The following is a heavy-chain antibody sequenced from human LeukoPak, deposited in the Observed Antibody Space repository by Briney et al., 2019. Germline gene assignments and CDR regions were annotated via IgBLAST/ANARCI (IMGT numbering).Heavy chain of an antibody. Sequence: GALRLSCAASGFTFRSYVMSWVRQAPGKGMEWVSAITGDGGGTNHADSVKGRFTISRDNSKNTLYLQTNSLRGEDTAVYYCAKETSSGNFVTIDCWGQGTLVTVSS. V-gene: IGHV3-23*01. J-gene: IGHJ4*02. D-gene: IGHD1-26*01. CDR1: GFTFRSYV. CDR2: ITGDGGGT. CDR3: AKETSSGNFVTIDC.